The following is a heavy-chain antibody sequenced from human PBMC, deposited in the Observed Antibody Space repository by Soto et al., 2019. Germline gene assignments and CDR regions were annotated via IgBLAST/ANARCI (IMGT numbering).Heavy chain of an antibody. CDR3: ARVRYCSGGSCLDY. V-gene: IGHV4-61*01. J-gene: IGHJ4*02. CDR1: GGSVSSGSYY. Sequence: SETLSLTCTVSGGSVSSGSYYWSWIRQPPGKGLEWIGYIYYSGSTNYNPSLKSRVTISVDTSKSQFSLKLSSVTAADTAVYYCARVRYCSGGSCLDYWGQGTLVTVSS. CDR2: IYYSGST. D-gene: IGHD2-15*01.